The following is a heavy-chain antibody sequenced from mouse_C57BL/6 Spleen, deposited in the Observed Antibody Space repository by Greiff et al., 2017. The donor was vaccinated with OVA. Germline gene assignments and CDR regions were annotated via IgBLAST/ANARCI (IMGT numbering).Heavy chain of an antibody. J-gene: IGHJ2*01. CDR2: IDPSDSDT. D-gene: IGHD3-3*01. CDR1: GYTFTSYW. V-gene: IGHV1-69*01. Sequence: QVQLQQPGAELVMPGASVKLSCKASGYTFTSYWMHWVKQRPGQGLEWIGEIDPSDSDTNYNQKFKGKSTLTVDTSSSTAYMQLSSLTSEDSAVYYGASGGLGTDFDYWGQGTTLTVSS. CDR3: ASGGLGTDFDY.